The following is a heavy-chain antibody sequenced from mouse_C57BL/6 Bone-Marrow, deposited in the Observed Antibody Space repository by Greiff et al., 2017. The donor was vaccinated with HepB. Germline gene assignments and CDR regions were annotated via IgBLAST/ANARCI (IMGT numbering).Heavy chain of an antibody. CDR2: IYPRSGNT. J-gene: IGHJ1*03. D-gene: IGHD1-1*01. CDR3: NYGSSDKWYFDV. V-gene: IGHV1-81*01. CDR1: GYTFTSYG. Sequence: QVQLKQSGAELARPGASVKLSCKASGYTFTSYGIRWVKQRPGQGLEWIGEIYPRSGNTYYNEKFKGKATLTADKSSSTAYMELSSLTSEDSAVYFCNYGSSDKWYFDVWGTGTTVTVSS.